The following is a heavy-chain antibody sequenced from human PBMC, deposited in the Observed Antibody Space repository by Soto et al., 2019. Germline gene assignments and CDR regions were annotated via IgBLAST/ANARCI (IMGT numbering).Heavy chain of an antibody. CDR3: AREGDKLRLLEWLHNWFDP. CDR2: INPSGGST. Sequence: ASVKVSCKASGYTFTSCYMHCVRQAPGQGLEWMGIINPSGGSTSYAQKFQGRVTMTRDTSTSTVYMELSSLRSGDTAVYYCAREGDKLRLLEWLHNWFDPWGQGTLVTVSS. D-gene: IGHD3-3*01. V-gene: IGHV1-46*01. J-gene: IGHJ5*02. CDR1: GYTFTSCY.